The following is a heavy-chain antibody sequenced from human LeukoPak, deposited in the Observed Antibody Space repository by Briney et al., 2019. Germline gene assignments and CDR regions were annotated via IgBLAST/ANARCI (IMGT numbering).Heavy chain of an antibody. J-gene: IGHJ6*03. CDR1: GFTFSSYA. V-gene: IGHV3-23*01. CDR3: ANNWDSSSWYSIHYYYYMDV. CDR2: ISGSGGST. D-gene: IGHD6-13*01. Sequence: PGGSLRLSCAASGFTFSSYAMSWVRQAPGKGLEWVSAISGSGGSTYYADSVKGRFTISRDNSKNTLYLQMNSLRAEDTAVYYCANNWDSSSWYSIHYYYYMDVWGKGTTVTVSS.